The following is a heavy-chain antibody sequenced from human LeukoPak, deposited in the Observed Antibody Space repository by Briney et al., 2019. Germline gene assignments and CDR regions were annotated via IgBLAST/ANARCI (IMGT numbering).Heavy chain of an antibody. CDR2: IYYSGST. D-gene: IGHD1-26*01. J-gene: IGHJ3*02. Sequence: SETLSLTCTVSGGSISSSSYCWGWIRQPPGKGLEWIGSIYYSGSTYYNPSLKSRVTISVDTSKNQFSLKLSSVTAADTAVYYCAREGARWEPSFSAFDIWGQGTMVTVSS. CDR1: GGSISSSSYC. CDR3: AREGARWEPSFSAFDI. V-gene: IGHV4-39*07.